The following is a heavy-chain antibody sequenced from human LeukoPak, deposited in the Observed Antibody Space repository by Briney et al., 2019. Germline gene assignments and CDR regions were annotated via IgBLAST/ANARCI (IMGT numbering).Heavy chain of an antibody. D-gene: IGHD3-16*02. CDR1: GYTFTGYY. Sequence: ASVKVSCKASGYTFTGYYMHWVRQAPGQGLEWMGRINPNSGGTNYAQKLQGRVTMTTDTSTSTAYMELRSLRSDDTAVYYCARVEYYDYVWGSYRYNIPFDYWGQGTLVTVSS. V-gene: IGHV1-2*06. J-gene: IGHJ4*02. CDR3: ARVEYYDYVWGSYRYNIPFDY. CDR2: INPNSGGT.